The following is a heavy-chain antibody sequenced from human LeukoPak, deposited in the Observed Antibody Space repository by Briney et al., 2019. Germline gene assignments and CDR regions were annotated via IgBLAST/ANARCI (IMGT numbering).Heavy chain of an antibody. J-gene: IGHJ4*02. V-gene: IGHV3-30*04. CDR2: ISYDGSNK. Sequence: PGGSLRLSCAASGFTFSSYAMHWVRQAPGKGLEGVAVISYDGSNKYYADSVKGRFTISRDNSKNTLYLQMNSLRAEDTAVYYCARGSYDILTGYPYYFDYWGQGTMVTVSS. D-gene: IGHD3-9*01. CDR3: ARGSYDILTGYPYYFDY. CDR1: GFTFSSYA.